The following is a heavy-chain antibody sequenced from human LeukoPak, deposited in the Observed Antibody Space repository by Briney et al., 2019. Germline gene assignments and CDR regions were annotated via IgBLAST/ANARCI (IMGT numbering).Heavy chain of an antibody. J-gene: IGHJ4*02. CDR1: GYTFTGYY. D-gene: IGHD3-22*01. CDR2: INPNSGGT. V-gene: IGHV1-2*02. Sequence: GASVKVSCKASGYTFTGYYMHWVRQAPGQGLEWMGWINPNSGGTNYAQKFQGRVTMTRDTSISTAYMELSRLRSDDTAVYYCARVYDSSGYYPSGFDHWGQGTLVTVSS. CDR3: ARVYDSSGYYPSGFDH.